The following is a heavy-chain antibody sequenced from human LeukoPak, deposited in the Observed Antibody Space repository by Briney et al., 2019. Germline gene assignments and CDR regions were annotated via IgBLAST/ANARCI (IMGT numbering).Heavy chain of an antibody. J-gene: IGHJ4*02. CDR1: GFTFRSYW. Sequence: PGGSLRPSCAASGFTFRSYWMHWVRQAPGKGLVWISRINTDGSNTDYADSVKGRFTVSRDDAKNTLYLQMSSLRVEDTAVYYCARLSGNYQYYFDFWSEATLITVSS. V-gene: IGHV3-74*01. CDR2: INTDGSNT. D-gene: IGHD1-26*01. CDR3: ARLSGNYQYYFDF.